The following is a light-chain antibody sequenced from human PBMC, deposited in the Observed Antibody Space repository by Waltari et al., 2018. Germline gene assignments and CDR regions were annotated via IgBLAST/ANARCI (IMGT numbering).Light chain of an antibody. Sequence: QTVLTQPPSASGTPGQRVTISCSGSSSNIGHDNVYWYQQLPGKAPKLLIYNDVQRPSGVPDRFSGSKSGTSASLAISGLRSEDEADYYCVGWDGSLRAYVFGTGTMLTVL. CDR1: SSNIGHDN. CDR3: VGWDGSLRAYV. CDR2: NDV. V-gene: IGLV1-47*01. J-gene: IGLJ1*01.